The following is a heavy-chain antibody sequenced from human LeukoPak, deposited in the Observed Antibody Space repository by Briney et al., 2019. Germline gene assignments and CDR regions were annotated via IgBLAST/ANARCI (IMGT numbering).Heavy chain of an antibody. V-gene: IGHV1-3*01. CDR3: AILIRGWTHDAFDI. CDR1: GYTFTSYA. D-gene: IGHD6-19*01. Sequence: ASVKVSCKASGYTFTSYAMHWVRQAPGQRLEWMGWINAGNGNTKYSQKFQGRVTITTDESTSTAYMELSSLRSEDTAVYYCAILIRGWTHDAFDIWGQGTMVTVSS. J-gene: IGHJ3*02. CDR2: INAGNGNT.